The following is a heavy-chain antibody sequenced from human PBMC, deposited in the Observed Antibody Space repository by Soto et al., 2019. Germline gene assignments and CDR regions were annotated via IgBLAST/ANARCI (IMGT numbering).Heavy chain of an antibody. J-gene: IGHJ6*02. CDR1: GFTFSSYG. CDR2: ISYDGSNK. D-gene: IGHD2-8*01. Sequence: GGSLRLSCAASGFTFSSYGMHWVRQAPGKGLEWVAVISYDGSNKYYADSVKGRFTISRDNSKNTLYLQMNSLRAEDTAVYYCAKDIVLMVYAIGLGYGMDVWGQGTTVTVSS. V-gene: IGHV3-30*18. CDR3: AKDIVLMVYAIGLGYGMDV.